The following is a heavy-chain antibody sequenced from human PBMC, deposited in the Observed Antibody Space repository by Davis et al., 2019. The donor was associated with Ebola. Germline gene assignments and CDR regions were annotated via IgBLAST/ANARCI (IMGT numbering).Heavy chain of an antibody. CDR2: INPSGGST. CDR3: ARHVYRVVVPAAWFDP. D-gene: IGHD2-2*01. V-gene: IGHV1-46*01. Sequence: ASVKVSCKASGYTFTSYAMHWVRQAPGQGLEWMGIINPSGGSTSYAQKFQGRVTMTRDTSTSTVYMELSSLRSEDTAVYYCARHVYRVVVPAAWFDPWGQGTLVTVSS. J-gene: IGHJ5*02. CDR1: GYTFTSYA.